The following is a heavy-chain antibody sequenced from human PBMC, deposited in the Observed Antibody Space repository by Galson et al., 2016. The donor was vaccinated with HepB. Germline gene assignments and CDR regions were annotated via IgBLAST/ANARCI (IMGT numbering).Heavy chain of an antibody. V-gene: IGHV4-39*01. J-gene: IGHJ3*01. D-gene: IGHD5-18*01. CDR2: ILYSGTT. Sequence: GSISTSSFYWGWIRQPPGKGLEWIGNILYSGTTYNNPSLKSRVTITVDTSKNQFSLKLTSVTAADTAVYYCARTGRSGSSYGGIQGTFDVWGQGTMVTVSS. CDR3: ARTGRSGSSYGGIQGTFDV. CDR1: GSISTSSFY.